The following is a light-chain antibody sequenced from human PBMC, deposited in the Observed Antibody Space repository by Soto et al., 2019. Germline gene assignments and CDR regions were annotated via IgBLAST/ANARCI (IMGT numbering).Light chain of an antibody. CDR1: QSLDNY. CDR3: QKRGHWPS. V-gene: IGKV3-11*01. Sequence: EIVLTQSPATLSLSPGERATLSCRASQSLDNYLAWYQHKPGQAPRLLIYDASTRATDIPARFSGSGSGTDFTLTISILAPEDFAIYYFQKRGHWPSFGGGTKVEIK. J-gene: IGKJ4*01. CDR2: DAS.